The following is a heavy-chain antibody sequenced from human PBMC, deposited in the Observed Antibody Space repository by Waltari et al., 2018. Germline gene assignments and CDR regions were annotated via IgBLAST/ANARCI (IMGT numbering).Heavy chain of an antibody. CDR2: IHGSGKT. D-gene: IGHD1-26*01. V-gene: IGHV4-4*02. CDR3: ARDRGRGLYLDS. Sequence: QLQLQQSGPGLVKPSESLSLTCAVSGDSVSTNYWWSWVRQPPGKGLEWIGQIHGSGKTNYNPSFESRVTVSMDTSNNQFSLEVTSPTAADTAVYYCARDRGRGLYLDSWGQGTLVTVSP. J-gene: IGHJ4*02. CDR1: GDSVSTNYW.